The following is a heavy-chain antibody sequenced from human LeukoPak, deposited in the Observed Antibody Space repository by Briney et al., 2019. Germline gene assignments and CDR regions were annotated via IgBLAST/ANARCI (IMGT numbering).Heavy chain of an antibody. CDR3: ARASSWYFGFDY. V-gene: IGHV3-53*01. CDR1: GFTVSSNY. Sequence: GGSLRLSCAASGFTVSSNYMSWVRQAPGKGLEWVSVIYSGGSTYYADSVKGRFTISRDNSKNTLYLQMNSPRAEDTAVYYCARASSWYFGFDYWGQGTLVSVSS. D-gene: IGHD6-13*01. CDR2: IYSGGST. J-gene: IGHJ4*02.